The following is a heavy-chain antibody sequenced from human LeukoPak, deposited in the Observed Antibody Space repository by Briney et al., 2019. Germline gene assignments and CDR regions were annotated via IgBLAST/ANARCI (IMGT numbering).Heavy chain of an antibody. Sequence: GSSVKVSCKTSGDAVFNYAITWVRQAPGQGLEWLGVILPSGGITTYAQRFQGRVTLTRDMSTSTVYMELSSLRSEDTAVYYCARGTSGSYYSWGQGTLVIVSS. CDR2: ILPSGGIT. J-gene: IGHJ4*02. CDR1: GDAVFNYA. V-gene: IGHV1-46*01. D-gene: IGHD1-26*01. CDR3: ARGTSGSYYS.